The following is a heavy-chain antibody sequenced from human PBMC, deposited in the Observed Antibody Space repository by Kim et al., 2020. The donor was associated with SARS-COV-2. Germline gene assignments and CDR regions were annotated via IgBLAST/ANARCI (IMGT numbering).Heavy chain of an antibody. CDR2: IKSKTDGGTT. CDR3: TTECDSSGYWSSYFDY. J-gene: IGHJ4*02. CDR1: GFTFSNAW. D-gene: IGHD3-22*01. V-gene: IGHV3-15*01. Sequence: GGSLRLSCAASGFTFSNAWMSWVRQAPGKGLEWVGRIKSKTDGGTTDYAAPVKGRFTISRDDSKNTLYLQMNSLKTEDTAVYYCTTECDSSGYWSSYFDYWGQGTLVTVSS.